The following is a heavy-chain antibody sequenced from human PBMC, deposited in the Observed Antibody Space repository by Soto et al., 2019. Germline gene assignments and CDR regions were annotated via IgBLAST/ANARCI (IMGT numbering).Heavy chain of an antibody. Sequence: ASVKVSCKASGYTFTSYGISWVRQAPGQGLEWMGWISAYNGNTNYAQKLQGRVTMTTDTSTSTAYMELRSLRSDDTAVYYCARDNYDILTGYNWFDPWGQGTLVTVSS. CDR2: ISAYNGNT. V-gene: IGHV1-18*01. CDR3: ARDNYDILTGYNWFDP. D-gene: IGHD3-9*01. CDR1: GYTFTSYG. J-gene: IGHJ5*02.